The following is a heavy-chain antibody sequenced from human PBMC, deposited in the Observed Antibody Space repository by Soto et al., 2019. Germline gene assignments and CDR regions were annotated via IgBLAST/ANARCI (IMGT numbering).Heavy chain of an antibody. J-gene: IGHJ6*03. D-gene: IGHD3-10*01. Sequence: ASVKVSCKASGYTFTSYDINWVRQATGQGLEWMGWMNPNSGNTGYAQKFQGRVTMTRNTSISTAYMELSSLRSEDTAVYYCARAQRITMVRGVHPDYYYMDVWGKGTTVTVSS. CDR1: GYTFTSYD. V-gene: IGHV1-8*01. CDR2: MNPNSGNT. CDR3: ARAQRITMVRGVHPDYYYMDV.